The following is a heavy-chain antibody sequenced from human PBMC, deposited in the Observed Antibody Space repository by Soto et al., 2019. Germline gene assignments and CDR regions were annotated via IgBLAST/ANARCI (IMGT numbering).Heavy chain of an antibody. J-gene: IGHJ6*02. Sequence: TGGSLRLSCAACGFTFSSYGMHWVRQAPGKGLEWVAVISYDGSNKYYADSVKGRFTISRDNSKNTLYLQMNSLRAEDTAVYYCAKVLNRKDYYYYGMDVWGQGTTVTVSS. CDR2: ISYDGSNK. CDR3: AKVLNRKDYYYYGMDV. V-gene: IGHV3-30*18. CDR1: GFTFSSYG.